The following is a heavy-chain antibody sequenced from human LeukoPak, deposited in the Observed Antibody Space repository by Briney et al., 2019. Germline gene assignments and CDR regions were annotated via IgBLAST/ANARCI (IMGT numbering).Heavy chain of an antibody. CDR3: ARGYCSGGSCYSMYYFDY. CDR1: GFTFSSYA. CDR2: ISGSGGSA. D-gene: IGHD2-15*01. Sequence: GGSLRLSCAASGFTFSSYAMSWVRQAPGKGLEWISGISGSGGSAYYADSVKGRFTISRDNSENTLYLQMNSLRAEDTAVYYCARGYCSGGSCYSMYYFDYWGQGTLVTVSS. J-gene: IGHJ4*02. V-gene: IGHV3-23*01.